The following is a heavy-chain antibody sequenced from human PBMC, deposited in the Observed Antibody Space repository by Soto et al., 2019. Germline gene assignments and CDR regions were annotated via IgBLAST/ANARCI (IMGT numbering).Heavy chain of an antibody. V-gene: IGHV3-48*01. D-gene: IGHD1-26*01. J-gene: IGHJ6*02. CDR2: ISSSSRTI. CDR1: GFTFSSYS. Sequence: EVQLVESGGGLVQPGGSLRLSCAASGFTFSSYSMNWVRQAPGKGLEWVSHISSSSRTIYYADSVKRRFTISRDNAKNSLYLQMNSLRAEDTAVYYCAGPGSGYYYYGMDVWGQGTTVTVSS. CDR3: AGPGSGYYYYGMDV.